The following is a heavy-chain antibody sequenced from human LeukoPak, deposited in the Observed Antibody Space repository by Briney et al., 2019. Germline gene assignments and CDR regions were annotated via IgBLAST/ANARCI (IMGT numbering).Heavy chain of an antibody. CDR1: GFTFEEYT. CDR3: VKDLSYESSGSVFEY. CDR2: NWHGTT. V-gene: IGHV3-43*01. D-gene: IGHD3-22*01. Sequence: AGSLRLSCAASGFTFEEYTMHWVRQAPGKTLEWVSLNWHGTTYYRDSLKGRFTISRDNSKDSLYLQINTLRSEDTAFYYCVKDLSYESSGSVFEYWGQGTLVTVSS. J-gene: IGHJ4*02.